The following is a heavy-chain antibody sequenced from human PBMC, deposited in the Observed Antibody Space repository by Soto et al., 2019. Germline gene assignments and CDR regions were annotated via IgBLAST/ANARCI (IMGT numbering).Heavy chain of an antibody. D-gene: IGHD4-17*01. V-gene: IGHV3-23*01. J-gene: IGHJ4*02. CDR1: GFTFSIFA. Sequence: EVQLLESGGGLVQPGGSLRLSCAASGFTFSIFAMKWVRQAPGKGLEWVSVIGSGGDGIHYEDSVKGRFTISRDNSKNTVSLQMNSLRAEDTAIYYCATYGQHLMDSWGQGTLVTVSS. CDR2: IGSGGDGI. CDR3: ATYGQHLMDS.